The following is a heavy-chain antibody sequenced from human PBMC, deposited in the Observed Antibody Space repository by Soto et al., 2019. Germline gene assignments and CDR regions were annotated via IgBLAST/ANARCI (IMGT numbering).Heavy chain of an antibody. CDR1: GGTFSSYA. D-gene: IGHD3-22*01. V-gene: IGHV1-69*13. CDR2: IIPIFGTA. Sequence: SVKVSCKASGGTFSSYAISWVRQAPGQGLDWIGWIIPIFGTAIYAQKFQGRVTFTADESTSTAYMELSSLRSEDTAVYYCAMVTYYYDSSGDRRDYWGQGTLVTVSS. CDR3: AMVTYYYDSSGDRRDY. J-gene: IGHJ4*02.